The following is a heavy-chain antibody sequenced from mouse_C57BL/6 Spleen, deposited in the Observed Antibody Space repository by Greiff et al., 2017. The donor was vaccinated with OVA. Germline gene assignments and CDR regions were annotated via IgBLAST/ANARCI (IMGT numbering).Heavy chain of an antibody. J-gene: IGHJ1*03. CDR1: GFNIKDYY. CDR2: IDPEDGET. V-gene: IGHV14-2*01. CDR3: AFITTVVAGDWYFDV. D-gene: IGHD1-1*01. Sequence: VQLQQSGAELVKPGASVKLSCTASGFNIKDYYMHWVKQRTEQGLEWIGRIDPEDGETKYAPKFQGKATITADTSSNTAYLQLSSLTSEDTAVYYCAFITTVVAGDWYFDVWGTGTTVTVSS.